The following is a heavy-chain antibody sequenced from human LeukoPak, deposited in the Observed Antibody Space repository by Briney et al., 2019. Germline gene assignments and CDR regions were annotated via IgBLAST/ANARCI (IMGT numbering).Heavy chain of an antibody. D-gene: IGHD6-19*01. CDR3: ARGYSSGWYGEHAFDI. CDR2: MNPNSGNT. V-gene: IGHV1-8*01. J-gene: IGHJ3*02. Sequence: GASVKVSCKASGYTFTSYDINWVRQATGQGLEWMGWMNPNSGNTGYAQKLQGRVTMTRNTSISTAYMELSSLRSEDTAVYYCARGYSSGWYGEHAFDIWGQGTMVTVSS. CDR1: GYTFTSYD.